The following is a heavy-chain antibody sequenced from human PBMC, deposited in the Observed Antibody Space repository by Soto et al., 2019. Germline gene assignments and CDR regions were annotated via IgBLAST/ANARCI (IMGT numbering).Heavy chain of an antibody. J-gene: IGHJ4*02. D-gene: IGHD6-13*01. CDR2: IYSGGST. Sequence: EVQLVESGGGLVQPGGSLRLSCAASGFTVSSNYMSWVRQAPGKGLEWVSVIYSGGSTYYADSVKGRFTISRDNSKNTLYLQMNGLRAEDTPVYYCARDPSGGAEAGTHYWGQGALVTVSS. CDR3: ARDPSGGAEAGTHY. CDR1: GFTVSSNY. V-gene: IGHV3-66*01.